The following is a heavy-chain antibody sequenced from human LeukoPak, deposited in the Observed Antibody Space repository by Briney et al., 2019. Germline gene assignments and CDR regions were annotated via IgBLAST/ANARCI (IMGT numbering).Heavy chain of an antibody. V-gene: IGHV3-30-3*01. CDR2: ISYDGSNK. CDR3: ARAILTGIQLSPWDYGMDV. Sequence: PGGSLRLSCAASGFTFSSYAMHWVRQAPGKGLEWVAVISYDGSNKYYADSVKGRFTISRDNSKNTLYLQMNSLSAEDTAVYYCARAILTGIQLSPWDYGMDVWGQGTTVTVSS. J-gene: IGHJ6*02. CDR1: GFTFSSYA. D-gene: IGHD5-18*01.